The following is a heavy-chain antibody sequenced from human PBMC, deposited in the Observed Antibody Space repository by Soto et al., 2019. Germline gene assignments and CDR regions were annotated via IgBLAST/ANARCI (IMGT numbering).Heavy chain of an antibody. CDR3: ARQTGTLRYYYYYGMDV. V-gene: IGHV4-4*02. J-gene: IGHJ6*02. D-gene: IGHD1-7*01. CDR1: GGSISTNDW. Sequence: QVQLQESGPGLVKPSGTLSLTCTVSGGSISTNDWWSWVRQPPGKGLEWIGEIYHSGSTNYNPSLKSRVTISVDKSKNQFSLKLSSVTAADTAVYYCARQTGTLRYYYYYGMDVWGQGTTVTVSS. CDR2: IYHSGST.